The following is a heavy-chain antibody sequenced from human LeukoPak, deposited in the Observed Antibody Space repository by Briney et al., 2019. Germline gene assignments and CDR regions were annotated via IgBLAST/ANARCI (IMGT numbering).Heavy chain of an antibody. Sequence: GGPLRLSCAASRFTFSSYWMSWVRQAPGKGLECVANIKEDGSEKYYVDSVKGRFTISRDNAKNSLYLQMNSLRAEDTAVYYCARHDHYSFDYWGQGTLVAVSS. CDR1: RFTFSSYW. V-gene: IGHV3-7*01. J-gene: IGHJ4*02. CDR3: ARHDHYSFDY. D-gene: IGHD1-14*01. CDR2: IKEDGSEK.